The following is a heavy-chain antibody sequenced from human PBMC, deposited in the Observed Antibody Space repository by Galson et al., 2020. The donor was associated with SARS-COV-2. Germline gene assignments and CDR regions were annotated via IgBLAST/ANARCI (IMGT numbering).Heavy chain of an antibody. CDR2: IKCKTDGGTT. CDR1: GFTFSNAW. J-gene: IGHJ4*02. CDR3: TTGSSWDY. V-gene: IGHV3-15*01. Sequence: TGGSLRLSCAASGFTFSNAWMTWVRQAPGKGLEWVCLIKCKTDGGTTDYAAPVKCRFTISRDDSTNTLYLQMISLKTEDTAVYYCTTGSSWDYWGQGTLVTVSS.